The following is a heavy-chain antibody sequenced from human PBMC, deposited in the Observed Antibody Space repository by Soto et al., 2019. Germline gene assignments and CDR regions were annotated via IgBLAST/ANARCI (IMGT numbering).Heavy chain of an antibody. CDR3: ASGRRPPYSSSWYSYFDY. Sequence: PSETLSLTCAVYGGSFSGYYWSWIRQPPGKGLEWIGEINHSGSTNYNPSLKGRVTISVDTSKNQFSLKLSSVTAADTAVYYCASGRRPPYSSSWYSYFDYWGQGTLVTVSS. CDR1: GGSFSGYY. D-gene: IGHD6-13*01. CDR2: INHSGST. V-gene: IGHV4-34*01. J-gene: IGHJ4*02.